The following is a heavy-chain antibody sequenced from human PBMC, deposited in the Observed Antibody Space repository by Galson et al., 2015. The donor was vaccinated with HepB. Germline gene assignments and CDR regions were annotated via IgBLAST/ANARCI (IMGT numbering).Heavy chain of an antibody. J-gene: IGHJ4*02. V-gene: IGHV3-7*05. D-gene: IGHD3-22*01. CDR1: GFTFRSYW. CDR2: IKQDGSDE. Sequence: SLRLSCAASGFTFRSYWMNWVRQAPGKGLEWVASIKQDGSDEYYVDSVKGRFTISRDNAKNSLYLQMNSLRAEDMAVYYCASAYYYDSSGYVPLGHWGQGTPVTVSS. CDR3: ASAYYYDSSGYVPLGH.